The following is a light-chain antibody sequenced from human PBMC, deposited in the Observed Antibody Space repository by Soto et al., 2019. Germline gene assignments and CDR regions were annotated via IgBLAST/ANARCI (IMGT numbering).Light chain of an antibody. CDR2: DAS. J-gene: IGKJ1*01. V-gene: IGKV3D-15*01. CDR3: QQYNNLPPWP. CDR1: QSIRTD. Sequence: VMNMSVSTVSVKQGERATLSCRASQSIRTDLAWYQQKSGQGPRLLIYDASTRATGIPARFSGSGSGTEFTLTISSLQSEDFAVYYCQQYNNLPPWPFGQ.